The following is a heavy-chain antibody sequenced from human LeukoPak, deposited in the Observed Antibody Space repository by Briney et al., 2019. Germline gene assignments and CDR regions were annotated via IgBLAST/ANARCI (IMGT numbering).Heavy chain of an antibody. CDR3: ARGEPIVADRREGDFFDI. V-gene: IGHV4-38-2*01. Sequence: PSETLSLTCGVSGYSIGSHYYWAWIRQPPGKGLEWIGNVYESGTTYYFPSLKSRLTMSVDTSKNQVSLNLTSVTAADTAVYYWARGEPIVADRREGDFFDIWGQGTMVTVSS. CDR2: VYESGTT. J-gene: IGHJ3*02. CDR1: GYSIGSHYY. D-gene: IGHD2-21*01.